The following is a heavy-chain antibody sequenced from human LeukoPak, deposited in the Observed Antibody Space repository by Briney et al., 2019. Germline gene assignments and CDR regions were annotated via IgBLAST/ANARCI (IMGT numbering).Heavy chain of an antibody. V-gene: IGHV3-73*01. Sequence: PGGSLRLSCAASGFTFSGSAMPWVRQASGKGLEWVGRIRNKANSYATTYAASVKGRFTISRDDSKNTAYLQMNSLKTEDTAVYYCSTSSSDFGYWGQGTLVTVSS. J-gene: IGHJ4*02. D-gene: IGHD6-6*01. CDR1: GFTFSGSA. CDR3: STSSSDFGY. CDR2: IRNKANSYAT.